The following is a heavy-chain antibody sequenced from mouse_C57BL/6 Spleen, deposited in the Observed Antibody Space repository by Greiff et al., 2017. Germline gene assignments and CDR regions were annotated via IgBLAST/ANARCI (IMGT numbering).Heavy chain of an antibody. V-gene: IGHV1-50*01. CDR1: GYTFTSYW. Sequence: QVQLQQPGAELVKPGASVKLSCKASGYTFTSYWMQWVKQRPGQGLEWIGEIDPSDSYTNYNQKFKGKATLTVDTSSSTAYMQLSSLTSEDSAVYYCGRRRYYVNFTFAYWGQGTLVTVSA. J-gene: IGHJ3*01. D-gene: IGHD2-1*01. CDR3: GRRRYYVNFTFAY. CDR2: IDPSDSYT.